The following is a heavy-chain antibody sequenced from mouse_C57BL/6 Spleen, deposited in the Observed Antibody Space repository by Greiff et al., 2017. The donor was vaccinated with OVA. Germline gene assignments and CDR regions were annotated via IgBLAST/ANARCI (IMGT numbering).Heavy chain of an antibody. CDR1: GYTFTDYY. V-gene: IGHV1-76*01. CDR2: IYPGSGNT. J-gene: IGHJ3*01. CDR3: AREWFAY. Sequence: VQGVESGAELVRPGASVKLSCKASGYTFTDYYINWVKQRPGQGLEWIARIYPGSGNTYYNEKFKGKATLTAEKSSSTAYMQLSSLTSEDSAVYFCAREWFAYWGQGTLVTVSA.